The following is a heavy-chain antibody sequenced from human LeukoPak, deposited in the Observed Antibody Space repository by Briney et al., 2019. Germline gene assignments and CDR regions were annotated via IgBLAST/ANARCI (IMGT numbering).Heavy chain of an antibody. CDR1: GGSIGSYY. CDR3: ATLTYGSGSYYNP. D-gene: IGHD3-10*01. V-gene: IGHV4-4*07. Sequence: SETLSLTCTVSGGSIGSYYWSWIRQPAGKGLEWIGRIYSSGSTNYNPSLKSRVTISVDKSRNQFSLKLSSVTAADTAVYYCATLTYGSGSYYNPWGQGTLVTVSS. CDR2: IYSSGST. J-gene: IGHJ5*02.